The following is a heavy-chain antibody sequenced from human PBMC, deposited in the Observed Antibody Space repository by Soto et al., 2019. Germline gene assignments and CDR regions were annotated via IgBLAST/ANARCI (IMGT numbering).Heavy chain of an antibody. CDR3: ARDGDVNTGFGKDY. Sequence: GGSLRLSCAASGFTFSNYGMHWVRQAPGKGLEWVAFIWYDGGNKYYAESVKGRFTISRDNSKNTLYLQMNSLRAEDTAVYYCARDGDVNTGFGKDYWGQGTLVTVSS. CDR2: IWYDGGNK. V-gene: IGHV3-33*01. CDR1: GFTFSNYG. J-gene: IGHJ4*02. D-gene: IGHD3-16*01.